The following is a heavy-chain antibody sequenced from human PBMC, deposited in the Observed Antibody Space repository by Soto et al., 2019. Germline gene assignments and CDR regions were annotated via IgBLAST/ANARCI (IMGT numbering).Heavy chain of an antibody. CDR2: INPSGGST. D-gene: IGHD3-22*01. Sequence: QVQLVQSGAEVKKPGASVKVSCKASGYTFTSYYMHWVRQAPGQGLEWMGIINPSGGSTSYAQKFHGRATMTRDTSTITAYMGLSSLRTEATAVYYGARQSGDYYDSSGYYDGGMDGWGQGTTVTVSS. V-gene: IGHV1-46*01. CDR3: ARQSGDYYDSSGYYDGGMDG. CDR1: GYTFTSYY. J-gene: IGHJ6*02.